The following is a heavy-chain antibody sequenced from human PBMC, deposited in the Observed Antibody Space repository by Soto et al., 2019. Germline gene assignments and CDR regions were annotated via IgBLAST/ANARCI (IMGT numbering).Heavy chain of an antibody. V-gene: IGHV3-30*03. CDR2: ISYDGATQ. CDR1: GLTFNTSG. Sequence: LRLSCEVSGLTFNTSGIHWVRQAPGEGLEWLAVISYDGATQYYGDTVTDRFTISRDNSKKTLLLHMGRLRAEDTAMYYCATKARVTNYFNYGWYGWGLGATVTVSS. J-gene: IGHJ6*02. D-gene: IGHD4-4*01. CDR3: ATKARVTNYFNYGWYG.